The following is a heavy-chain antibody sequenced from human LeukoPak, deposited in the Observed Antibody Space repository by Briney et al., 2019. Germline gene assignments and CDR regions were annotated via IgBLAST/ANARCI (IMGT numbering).Heavy chain of an antibody. Sequence: ASVKVSCKASGYTFTSYGISWVRQAPGQGLEWMGWISAYNGNTNYAQKLQGRVTMTTDTSTSTAYMELSSLRSEDTAVYYCASRKTGTYCSSTSCWGFYYFDYWGQGTLVTVSS. V-gene: IGHV1-18*01. CDR2: ISAYNGNT. J-gene: IGHJ4*02. CDR3: ASRKTGTYCSSTSCWGFYYFDY. D-gene: IGHD2-2*01. CDR1: GYTFTSYG.